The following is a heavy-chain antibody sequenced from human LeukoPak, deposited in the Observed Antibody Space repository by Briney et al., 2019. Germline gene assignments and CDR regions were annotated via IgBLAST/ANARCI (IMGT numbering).Heavy chain of an antibody. CDR1: GGSISSGSYY. V-gene: IGHV4-61*02. D-gene: IGHD6-13*01. Sequence: SQTLSLTCTVSGGSISSGSYYWSWIRRPAGKGLEWIGRIYTSGSTNYNPSLKSRVTISVDTSRNQFSLKLNSVTAADTAVYYCARVVGSSWSSRIYYYYYYMDVWGKGTTVTVPS. J-gene: IGHJ6*03. CDR2: IYTSGST. CDR3: ARVVGSSWSSRIYYYYYYMDV.